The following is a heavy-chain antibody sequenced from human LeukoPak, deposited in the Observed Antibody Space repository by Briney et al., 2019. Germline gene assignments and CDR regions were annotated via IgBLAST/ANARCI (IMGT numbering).Heavy chain of an antibody. CDR3: ARGWLAETTVVTPYNY. Sequence: SVKVSCKASGGTFSSYAISWVRQAPGQGLEWMGGIIPIFGTANYAQKFQGRVTITADESMSTAYTEPSSLRSEDTAVYYCARGWLAETTVVTPYNYWGQGTLVTVSS. CDR2: IIPIFGTA. D-gene: IGHD4-23*01. J-gene: IGHJ4*02. CDR1: GGTFSSYA. V-gene: IGHV1-69*13.